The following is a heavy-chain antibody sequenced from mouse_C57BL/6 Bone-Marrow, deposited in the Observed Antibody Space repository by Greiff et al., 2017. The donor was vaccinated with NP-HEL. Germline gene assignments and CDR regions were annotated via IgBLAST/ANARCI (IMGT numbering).Heavy chain of an antibody. CDR3: ARGSYYDYDWDYAMDY. CDR1: GFTFSDYY. CDR2: ISNGGGST. Sequence: EVKLVESGGGLVQPGGSLKLSCAASGFTFSDYYMYWVRQTPEKRLEWVAYISNGGGSTYYPDTVKGRFTISRDNAKNTLYLQMSLLKSEDTAMYYCARGSYYDYDWDYAMDYWGQGTSVTVSS. D-gene: IGHD2-4*01. J-gene: IGHJ4*01. V-gene: IGHV5-12*01.